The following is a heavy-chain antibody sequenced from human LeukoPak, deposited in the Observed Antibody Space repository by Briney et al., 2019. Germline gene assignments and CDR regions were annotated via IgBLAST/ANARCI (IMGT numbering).Heavy chain of an antibody. D-gene: IGHD3-10*01. Sequence: GGSLRLSCAASGFTFSNYWMTWVRQARGKGLEWVANIKQDGSERDYVDSVKGRFTISRDDAKNSLYLQMNSLRAEDTAVYYCARGITMANWGQGTLVTVSS. CDR1: GFTFSNYW. J-gene: IGHJ4*02. CDR2: IKQDGSER. CDR3: ARGITMAN. V-gene: IGHV3-7*04.